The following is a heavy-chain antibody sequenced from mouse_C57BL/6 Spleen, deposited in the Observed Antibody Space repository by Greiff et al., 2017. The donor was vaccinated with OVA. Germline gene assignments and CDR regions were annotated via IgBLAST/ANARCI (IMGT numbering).Heavy chain of an antibody. V-gene: IGHV7-3*01. D-gene: IGHD2-4*01. J-gene: IGHJ3*01. CDR2: IRNKANGYTT. CDR3: ARSNYDYDEGFAY. Sequence: EVMLVESGGGLVQPGGSLSLSCAASGFTFTDYYMSWVRQPPGKALEWLGFIRNKANGYTTEYSASVKGRFTISRDNSQSILYLQMNALRAEDSATYYCARSNYDYDEGFAYWGQGTLVTVSA. CDR1: GFTFTDYY.